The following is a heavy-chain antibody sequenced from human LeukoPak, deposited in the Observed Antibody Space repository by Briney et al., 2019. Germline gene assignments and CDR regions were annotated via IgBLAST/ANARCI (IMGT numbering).Heavy chain of an antibody. D-gene: IGHD3-10*01. CDR2: INPNSGGT. V-gene: IGHV1-2*02. CDR1: GYTFTGYY. Sequence: ASVKVSCKASGYTFTGYYMHWVRQAPGQGLEWMGWINPNSGGTNYAQKFQGRVTMTRDTSISTAYMELSRLRSDDTAVYYCAGGYYGSGSYYKNRELDYWGQGTLVTVSS. J-gene: IGHJ4*02. CDR3: AGGYYGSGSYYKNRELDY.